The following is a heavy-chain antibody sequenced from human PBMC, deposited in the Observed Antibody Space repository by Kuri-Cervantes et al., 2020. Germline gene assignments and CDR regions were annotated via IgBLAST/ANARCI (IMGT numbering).Heavy chain of an antibody. CDR1: GFIFSVYP. CDR3: ARIYGDYARIDY. D-gene: IGHD4-17*01. CDR2: TSLDGNNK. V-gene: IGHV3-30*01. J-gene: IGHJ4*02. Sequence: GESLKISCAASGFIFSVYPMHWVRQAPGKGLQWVAVTSLDGNNKYYADSVKGRFTISRDNSKNTLYLQMNSQRAEDTAVYYCARIYGDYARIDYWGQGTLVTVSS.